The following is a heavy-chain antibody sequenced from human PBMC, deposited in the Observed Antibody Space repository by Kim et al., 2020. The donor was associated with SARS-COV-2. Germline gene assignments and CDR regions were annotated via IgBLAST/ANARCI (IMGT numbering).Heavy chain of an antibody. J-gene: IGHJ3*01. Sequence: ATEEAASVKGRFIISRDDSRNSAYRQMNSLKTEDTALYYCTVRSGTDAFDVWGQGTMVTVSS. D-gene: IGHD3-10*01. CDR2: AT. CDR3: TVRSGTDAFDV. V-gene: IGHV3-49*02.